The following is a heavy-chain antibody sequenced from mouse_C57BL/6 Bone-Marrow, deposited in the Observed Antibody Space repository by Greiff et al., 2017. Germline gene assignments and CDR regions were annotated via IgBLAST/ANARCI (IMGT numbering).Heavy chain of an antibody. CDR2: IWSGGST. D-gene: IGHD1-1*01. CDR3: AKKGGSSWYFDV. CDR1: GFSFTSYG. J-gene: IGHJ1*03. V-gene: IGHV2-4*01. Sequence: VQLQQSGPGLVQPSQSLSISCTVSGFSFTSYGVHWVRQPPGQGLEWLGVIWSGGSTDYNAAFISRQSISKDNSKSQVFFKMNSLQADDTAIYYCAKKGGSSWYFDVWGTGTTVTVSA.